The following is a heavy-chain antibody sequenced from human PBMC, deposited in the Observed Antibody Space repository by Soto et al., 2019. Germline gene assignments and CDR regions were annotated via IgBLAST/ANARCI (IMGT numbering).Heavy chain of an antibody. CDR3: ASAFYGSGSYWGFDY. D-gene: IGHD3-10*01. CDR1: GFIFSSYA. V-gene: IGHV3-23*01. Sequence: EVQLLESGGGVVQPGGSLRLSCAASGFIFSSYALNWVRQAPGKGLEWVSSISGGGGSTNYADSVKGRFTISRDNSKNTLYLQLNSLRAEDTALYYCASAFYGSGSYWGFDYWGQGTLVTVSS. CDR2: ISGGGGST. J-gene: IGHJ4*02.